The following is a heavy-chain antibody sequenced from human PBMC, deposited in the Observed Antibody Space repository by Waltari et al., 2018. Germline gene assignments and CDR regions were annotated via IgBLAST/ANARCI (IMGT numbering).Heavy chain of an antibody. D-gene: IGHD4-4*01. CDR2: IYYSGST. Sequence: QLQLQESGPGLVKPSETLSLTCTVSGGSISSSSYYWGWLRQPPGKGLEWIGSIYYSGSTYYNPSLKSRVTISVDTSKNQFSLKLSSVTAADTAVYYCARQAPSKDAFDIWGQGTMVTVSS. V-gene: IGHV4-39*01. CDR1: GGSISSSSYY. J-gene: IGHJ3*02. CDR3: ARQAPSKDAFDI.